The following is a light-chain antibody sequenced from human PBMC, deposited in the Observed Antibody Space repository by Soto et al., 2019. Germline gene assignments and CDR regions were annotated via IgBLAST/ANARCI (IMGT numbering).Light chain of an antibody. CDR1: QSVSSNY. CDR3: HQYGASPWT. J-gene: IGKJ1*01. Sequence: EIVLTQSPGTLCLSAGARATLSCRSSQSVSSNYFAWFQQRPGQAPRLLIYGVSTRATGTPDRFSASGSATEFTLNINRLEPEDFAVYYCHQYGASPWTFGPVTKVDIK. V-gene: IGKV3-20*01. CDR2: GVS.